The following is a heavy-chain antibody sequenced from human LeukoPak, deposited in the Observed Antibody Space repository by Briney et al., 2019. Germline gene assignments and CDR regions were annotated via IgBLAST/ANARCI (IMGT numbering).Heavy chain of an antibody. J-gene: IGHJ4*02. D-gene: IGHD1-26*01. CDR1: GFTFNIYL. CDR2: INSDGSST. CDR3: AREGSYYVDY. V-gene: IGHV3-74*01. Sequence: GGSLRLSCAASGFTFNIYLMHWVRQAPGKGLVWVSRINSDGSSTSYADSVKGRFTISRGNAKNTLYLQMNSLRAEDTAVYYCAREGSYYVDYWGQGTLVTVSS.